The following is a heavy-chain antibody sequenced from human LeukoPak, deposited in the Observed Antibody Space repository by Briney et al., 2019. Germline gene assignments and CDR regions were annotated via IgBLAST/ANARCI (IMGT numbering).Heavy chain of an antibody. CDR2: ISGSGDST. J-gene: IGHJ6*02. Sequence: GGSLRLSCAASGFTFSSYAMSWVRQAPGKGLEWVSAISGSGDSTYYADSVKGRFTISRDNSKNTLYLQMNSLRAEDTAVYYCAKDIDIVVVPAAIRGHGMDVWGQGTTVTVSS. V-gene: IGHV3-23*01. CDR3: AKDIDIVVVPAAIRGHGMDV. D-gene: IGHD2-2*02. CDR1: GFTFSSYA.